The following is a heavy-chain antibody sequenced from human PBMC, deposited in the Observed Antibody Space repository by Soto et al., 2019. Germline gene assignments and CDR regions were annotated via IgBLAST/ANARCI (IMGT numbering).Heavy chain of an antibody. V-gene: IGHV1-18*01. D-gene: IGHD3-10*01. Sequence: QVQLVQSGAEVTEPGASVKLSCKASGFTFATYGLSWVRQAPGQGLEWMGWTVATTGSTIYAQKFQGRVTVTADRPTNRCSLELRSLTSDDTALYSCARVAGYGSGSRHFDSWGQGTLVTVSS. CDR1: GFTFATYG. CDR2: TVATTGST. J-gene: IGHJ4*02. CDR3: ARVAGYGSGSRHFDS.